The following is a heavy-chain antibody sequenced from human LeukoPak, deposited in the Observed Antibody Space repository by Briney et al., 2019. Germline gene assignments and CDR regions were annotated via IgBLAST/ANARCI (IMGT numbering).Heavy chain of an antibody. D-gene: IGHD6-19*01. CDR3: ARYSSGWYELRNDY. V-gene: IGHV1-18*01. CDR2: ISAYNGNT. CDR1: GYTFTSYG. J-gene: IGHJ4*02. Sequence: ASVKVSCKASGYTFTSYGISWVRQAPGQGLEWMGWISAYNGNTNYAQKLQGRVTMTTDTSTSTACMELRSLRSDDTAVYYCARYSSGWYELRNDYWGQGTLVTVSS.